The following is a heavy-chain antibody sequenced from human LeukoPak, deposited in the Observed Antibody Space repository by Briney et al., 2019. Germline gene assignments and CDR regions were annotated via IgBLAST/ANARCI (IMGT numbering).Heavy chain of an antibody. Sequence: PGGSLRLSCAASGFMFSSYWMSWVRQAPGKGLEWVSVISGSGGSTYYADSVKGRFTISRDNSKNTLYLQMNSLRAEDTAVYYCAKANSGYDYDYFDYWGQGTLVTVSS. V-gene: IGHV3-23*01. J-gene: IGHJ4*02. CDR1: GFMFSSYW. CDR2: ISGSGGST. D-gene: IGHD5-12*01. CDR3: AKANSGYDYDYFDY.